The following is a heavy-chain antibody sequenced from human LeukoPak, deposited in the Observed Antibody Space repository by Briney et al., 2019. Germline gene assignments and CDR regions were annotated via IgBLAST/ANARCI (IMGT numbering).Heavy chain of an antibody. Sequence: GGSLRLSCVASGFTFSGHWMSWVRQAPGKGLEWVSAISGSGGSTYYADSVKDRFTISRDNSKNTLYLQMNSLRAEDTAVYYCAKSVLSPYYYGMDVWGQGTTVTVSS. CDR2: ISGSGGST. V-gene: IGHV3-23*01. D-gene: IGHD2/OR15-2a*01. CDR1: GFTFSGHW. CDR3: AKSVLSPYYYGMDV. J-gene: IGHJ6*02.